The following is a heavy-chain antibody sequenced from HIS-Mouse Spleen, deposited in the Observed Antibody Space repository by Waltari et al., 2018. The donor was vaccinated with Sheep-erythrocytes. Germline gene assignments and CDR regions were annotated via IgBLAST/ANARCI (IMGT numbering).Heavy chain of an antibody. V-gene: IGHV2-5*01. D-gene: IGHD6-13*01. J-gene: IGHJ4*02. CDR3: AHSGQQLYYFDY. Sequence: HCCPSLKSRLTITKDTSKNQVVLTMTNMDPVDTATYYCAHSGQQLYYFDYWGQGTLVTVSS.